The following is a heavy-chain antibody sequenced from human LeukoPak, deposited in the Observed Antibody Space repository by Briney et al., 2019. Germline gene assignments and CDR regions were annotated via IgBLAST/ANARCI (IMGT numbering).Heavy chain of an antibody. CDR2: IIPIFGTA. J-gene: IGHJ4*02. CDR3: ARDPGYSSPRGDY. D-gene: IGHD5-18*01. CDR1: GGTFSSYA. V-gene: IGHV1-69*13. Sequence: ASVKVSCKASGGTFSSYAISWVRQAPGHRLEWMGGIIPIFGTANYAQKFQGRVTITADESTSTAYMELSSLRSEDTAVYYCARDPGYSSPRGDYWGQGTLVTVSS.